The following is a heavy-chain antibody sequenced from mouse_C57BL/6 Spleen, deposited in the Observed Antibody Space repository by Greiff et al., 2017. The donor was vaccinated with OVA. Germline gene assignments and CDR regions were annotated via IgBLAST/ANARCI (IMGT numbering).Heavy chain of an antibody. CDR2: ICGGGST. D-gene: IGHD2-1*01. J-gene: IGHJ3*01. CDR1: GFSLTSYG. V-gene: IGHV2-9*01. CDR3: AKRDGNYLFAY. Sequence: QVQLKESGPGLVAPSQSLSITCTVSGFSLTSYGVDWVRQPPGKGLEWLGVICGGGSTNYNSALMSRLSISKDNSKSQVFLKMNRLQTDDTAMYYCAKRDGNYLFAYWGQGTLVTVSA.